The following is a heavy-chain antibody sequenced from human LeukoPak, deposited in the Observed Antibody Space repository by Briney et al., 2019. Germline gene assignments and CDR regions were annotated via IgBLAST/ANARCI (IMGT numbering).Heavy chain of an antibody. D-gene: IGHD5-18*01. Sequence: GGSLRLSYATSGFTFHSHWMNWVRQAPGKGPEWVANIKQDGSEKYYVDSVKGRFTISRDNAKNSLYLQMNSLRVEDTAIYYCATSPIQLWAFDMWGRGTMVTVSS. V-gene: IGHV3-7*01. J-gene: IGHJ3*02. CDR1: GFTFHSHW. CDR2: IKQDGSEK. CDR3: ATSPIQLWAFDM.